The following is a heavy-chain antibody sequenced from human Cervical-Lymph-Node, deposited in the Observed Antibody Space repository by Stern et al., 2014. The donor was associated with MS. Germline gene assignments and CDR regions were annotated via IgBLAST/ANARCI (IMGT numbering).Heavy chain of an antibody. Sequence: LQLLESGAEVKKPGSSVKVSCKASGGTFSSYAISWVRQAPGQGLEWMGGIIPIFGTANYAQKFQGRVTITGDESTSTAYMELSSLRSEDTAVYYRARGPSVGYYYYGMDVWGQGTTVTVSS. J-gene: IGHJ6*02. CDR3: ARGPSVGYYYYGMDV. V-gene: IGHV1-69*01. CDR2: IIPIFGTA. CDR1: GGTFSSYA. D-gene: IGHD1-26*01.